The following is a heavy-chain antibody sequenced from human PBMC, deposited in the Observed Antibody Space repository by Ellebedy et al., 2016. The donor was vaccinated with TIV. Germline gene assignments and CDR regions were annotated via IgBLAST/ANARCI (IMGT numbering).Heavy chain of an antibody. J-gene: IGHJ4*02. Sequence: ASVKVSCXASGDSFTDHSFSWVRQAPGQGLEWIGGVIPIFKRTNYAVHGRVTITADESTKMSYMELSSLRSDDTAVYFCAARDIAVSGKGYWGQGTQVTVSS. D-gene: IGHD6-19*01. CDR3: AARDIAVSGKGY. V-gene: IGHV1-69*13. CDR1: GDSFTDHS. CDR2: VIPIFKRT.